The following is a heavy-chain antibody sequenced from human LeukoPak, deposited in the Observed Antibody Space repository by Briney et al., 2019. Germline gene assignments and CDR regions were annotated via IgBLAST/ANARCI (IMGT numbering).Heavy chain of an antibody. D-gene: IGHD3-16*01. CDR3: ARSPRGDIWYFDY. CDR2: ISCSGAST. J-gene: IGHJ4*02. V-gene: IGHV3-23*01. Sequence: GGSLRLPHAASGFTFSSYAISWVRQPPRKELDWVSAISCSGASTYYADSVKRPSTISRDNSKNTLCPQMPSMRAEDPAVSYCARSPRGDIWYFDYWGQGTLVTVSS. CDR1: GFTFSSYA.